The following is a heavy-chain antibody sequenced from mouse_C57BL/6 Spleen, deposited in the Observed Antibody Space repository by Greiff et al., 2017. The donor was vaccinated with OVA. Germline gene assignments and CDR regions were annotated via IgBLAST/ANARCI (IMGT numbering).Heavy chain of an antibody. J-gene: IGHJ2*01. CDR1: GYTFTSYW. D-gene: IGHD4-1*01. CDR3: ARGGGTGYFDY. V-gene: IGHV1-53*01. Sequence: QVQLQQPGTELVKPGASVKLSCKASGYTFTSYWMHWVKQRPGQGLEWIGNINPSNGGTNYNEKFKSKATLTVDKASSTAYLQLSSLTSEDSAVYYCARGGGTGYFDYWGKGTTLTVSS. CDR2: INPSNGGT.